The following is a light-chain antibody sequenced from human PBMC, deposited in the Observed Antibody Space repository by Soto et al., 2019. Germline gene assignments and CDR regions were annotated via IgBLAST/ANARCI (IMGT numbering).Light chain of an antibody. Sequence: EIVMTQSPATLSVSPVERATLSCRASQSVSSNLAWYQQKPGQAPRLLIYGASTRATGIPARFSGSGSGTEFTLTISSLQSEDFAVYYYQQYYNWPLTFGGGTKVEIK. CDR3: QQYYNWPLT. V-gene: IGKV3-15*01. CDR2: GAS. J-gene: IGKJ4*01. CDR1: QSVSSN.